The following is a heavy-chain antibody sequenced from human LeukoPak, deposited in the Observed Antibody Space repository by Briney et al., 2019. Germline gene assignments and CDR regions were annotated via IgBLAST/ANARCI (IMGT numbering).Heavy chain of an antibody. CDR3: ARDLGAISWPVFDY. CDR2: ISGSGDST. D-gene: IGHD6-13*01. CDR1: GFSFSSYA. Sequence: GGSLRLSCAASGFSFSSYAMTWVRQAPGKGLEWVSAISGSGDSTYDADSVKGRFTISRDNAKNSLYLQMNSLRDEDTAVYYCARDLGAISWPVFDYWGQGTLVTVSS. V-gene: IGHV3-23*01. J-gene: IGHJ4*02.